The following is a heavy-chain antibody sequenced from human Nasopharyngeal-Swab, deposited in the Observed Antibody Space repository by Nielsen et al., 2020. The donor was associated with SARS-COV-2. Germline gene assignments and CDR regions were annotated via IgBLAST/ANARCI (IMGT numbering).Heavy chain of an antibody. J-gene: IGHJ3*02. CDR2: IHPGDSDT. CDR1: GYSFTNNW. V-gene: IGHV5-51*01. CDR3: ARPRGYSGSSDAFDI. D-gene: IGHD5-12*01. Sequence: GESLKISCQGSGYSFTNNWIGWVRQMPGKGLEWMGIIHPGDSDTRYSPSFQGQVTISADKSITTAYLQWSSLKASDTAMYYCARPRGYSGSSDAFDIWGQGTMVTVSS.